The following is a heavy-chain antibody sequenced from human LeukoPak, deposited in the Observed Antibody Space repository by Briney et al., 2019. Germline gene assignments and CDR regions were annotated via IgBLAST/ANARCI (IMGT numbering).Heavy chain of an antibody. CDR2: IKEDGSET. CDR1: GFTFSSYW. D-gene: IGHD4-11*01. Sequence: GGSLRLSCAASGFTFSSYWMTWARQAPGKGLEWVANIKEDGSETYYVDFVTGRFTISRDNAKNSLYLQMNSLRAEDTAVYYCAKIQVTTYFLDAFDIWGQGTMVTVSS. CDR3: AKIQVTTYFLDAFDI. V-gene: IGHV3-7*01. J-gene: IGHJ3*02.